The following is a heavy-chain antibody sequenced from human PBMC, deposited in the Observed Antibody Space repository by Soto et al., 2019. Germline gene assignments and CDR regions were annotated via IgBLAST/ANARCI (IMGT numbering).Heavy chain of an antibody. D-gene: IGHD1-26*01. Sequence: GGSLRLSCAASGFTFGSYDMHWVRRATGKGLEWVSFIGTAGEPYSPGSVKGRFPISRENAKKSLHLQMNSLRAGDTAVYYCARRARRWGQGTMVTVSS. CDR1: GFTFGSYD. V-gene: IGHV3-13*05. J-gene: IGHJ3*01. CDR3: ARRARR. CDR2: IGTAGEP.